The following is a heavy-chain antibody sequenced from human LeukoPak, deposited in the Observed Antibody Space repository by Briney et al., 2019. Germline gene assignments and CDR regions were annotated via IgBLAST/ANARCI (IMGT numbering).Heavy chain of an antibody. D-gene: IGHD3-3*01. V-gene: IGHV1-18*01. CDR3: ARVWSGYYFDY. CDR1: GYTFTSYG. Sequence: ASVKVSCKASGYTFTSYGISWVRQAPGQGLEWMGWISAHNGNTNYAQRLQGRVTMTTDTSTSTAYMELRSLRSDDTAVYYCARVWSGYYFDYWGQGTLVTVSS. J-gene: IGHJ4*02. CDR2: ISAHNGNT.